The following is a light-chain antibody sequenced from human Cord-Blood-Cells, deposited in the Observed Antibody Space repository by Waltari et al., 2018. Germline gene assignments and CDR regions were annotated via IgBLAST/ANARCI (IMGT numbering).Light chain of an antibody. CDR3: CSYAGSSTLYV. Sequence: QSALTQPASVSGSPGQSITIPCTGTSSDVGSYKLVPWYQQHPGKAPKLMIYEVSKRPSGVSNRFSGSKSGNTASLTISGLQAEDEADYYCCSYAGSSTLYVFGTGTKVTVL. CDR2: EVS. CDR1: SSDVGSYKL. V-gene: IGLV2-23*02. J-gene: IGLJ1*01.